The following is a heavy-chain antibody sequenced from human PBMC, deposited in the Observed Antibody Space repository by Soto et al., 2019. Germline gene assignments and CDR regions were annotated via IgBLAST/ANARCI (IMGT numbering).Heavy chain of an antibody. CDR1: GDSLRGQS. CDR3: ARDDSYGWSVESLDV. D-gene: IGHD3-22*01. Sequence: PSETLSLTCAVVGDSLRGQSCNWLRQSPGKSLECLDESGYSVGANSNPSLKSRAIISDDTSNNRFFQSLTSVISPDTAVYYCARDDSYGWSVESLDVWGQVTTVTVSS. V-gene: IGHV4-34*01. CDR2: SGYSVGA. J-gene: IGHJ6*01.